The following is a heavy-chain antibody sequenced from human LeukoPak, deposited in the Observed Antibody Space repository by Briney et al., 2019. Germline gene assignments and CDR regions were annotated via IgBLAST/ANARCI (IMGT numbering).Heavy chain of an antibody. D-gene: IGHD5-24*01. CDR3: ARWVYYYDF. V-gene: IGHV3-23*01. Sequence: GGSLRLSCSASGFTFSTYAINWVRQAPGMGLEWVSVISAGGDSTLYADSVKGLFTISRDNSRNTLYLQMSNLRVEDTALYYCARWVYYYDFWGQGTLLTVSS. CDR2: ISAGGDST. J-gene: IGHJ4*02. CDR1: GFTFSTYA.